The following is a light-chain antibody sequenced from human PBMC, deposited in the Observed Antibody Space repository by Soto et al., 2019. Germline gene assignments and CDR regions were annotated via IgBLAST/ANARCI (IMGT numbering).Light chain of an antibody. J-gene: IGKJ1*01. V-gene: IGKV3-11*01. CDR2: DAS. CDR1: QSVSSY. CDR3: QQRSNWTKT. Sequence: EIVLTHSPSTLSLSPGERANLSCRASQSVSSYLDWYQQKPGQAPRLLIYDASNRATGIPTRLSGSGYGTDFTLTISSLQHEDFAVYYCQQRSNWTKTFGHGTKVDIK.